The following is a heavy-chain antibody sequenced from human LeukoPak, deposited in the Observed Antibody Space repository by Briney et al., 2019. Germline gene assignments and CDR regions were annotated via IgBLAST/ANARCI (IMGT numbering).Heavy chain of an antibody. J-gene: IGHJ4*02. CDR3: ARSDIWGSYRFLDY. V-gene: IGHV4-34*01. CDR1: GGSFSAYY. CDR2: INHSGST. D-gene: IGHD3-16*02. Sequence: PSETLSLTCAVYGGSFSAYYWSWIRQSPGKGLEWIGEINHSGSTNYNPSLKSRVTISVDTSKKQFSLKLSSVTAADTAVYYCARSDIWGSYRFLDYWGQGALVTVSS.